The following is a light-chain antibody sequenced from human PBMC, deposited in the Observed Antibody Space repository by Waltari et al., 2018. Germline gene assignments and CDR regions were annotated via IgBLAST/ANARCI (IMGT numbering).Light chain of an antibody. J-gene: IGLJ2*01. Sequence: SYELTQPPSVSVSPGQTANITCSGDKLGDKYVCWYQQRPGQSPVLVIFQDSQRPSGIPEQFSGSNYGNTATLTISGTQPMDEADYYCQAWDSFIVFFGGVTKLTVL. V-gene: IGLV3-1*01. CDR1: KLGDKY. CDR3: QAWDSFIVF. CDR2: QDS.